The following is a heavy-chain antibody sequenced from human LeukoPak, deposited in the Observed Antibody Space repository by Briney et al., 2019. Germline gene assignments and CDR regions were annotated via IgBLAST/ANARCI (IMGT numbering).Heavy chain of an antibody. CDR2: IGNKARNYAT. CDR1: GFTFGDST. D-gene: IGHD1-1*01. V-gene: IGHV3-73*01. CDR3: AGDYNSWTGQKY. Sequence: PGGSLRLSCAASGFTFGDSTMHWVRQASGKGLEWVGHIGNKARNYATEYAASLKGRFTISRDDSNDTAYLQVNSLKTEDTAVFFCAGDYNSWTGQKYGGEGTLVTVSS. J-gene: IGHJ4*02.